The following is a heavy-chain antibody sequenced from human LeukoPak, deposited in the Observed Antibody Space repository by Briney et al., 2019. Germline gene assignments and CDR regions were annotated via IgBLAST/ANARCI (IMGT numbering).Heavy chain of an antibody. CDR2: LYYTGST. CDR1: GGSITSTSYY. D-gene: IGHD5-24*01. Sequence: PSETLSLTCTVSGGSITSTSYYWAWIRQPPGAGLQWIGTLYYTGSTYYNPSLKSRVTISADTSKNQFSLKLSSVTAADTAVYYCARYKTPLSALDIWGQGTMVTVSS. CDR3: ARYKTPLSALDI. J-gene: IGHJ3*02. V-gene: IGHV4-39*01.